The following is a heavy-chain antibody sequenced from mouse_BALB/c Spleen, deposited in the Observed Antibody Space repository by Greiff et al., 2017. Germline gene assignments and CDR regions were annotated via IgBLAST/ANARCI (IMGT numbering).Heavy chain of an antibody. J-gene: IGHJ2*01. CDR2: ISYDGSN. D-gene: IGHD2-2*01. Sequence: EVQLQESGPGLVKPSQSLSLTCSVTGYSITSGYYWNWIRQFPGNKLEWMGYISYDGSNNYNPSLKNRISITRDTSKNQFFLKLNSVTTEDTATYYCARGGYDGGIYWGQGTTLTVSS. CDR3: ARGGYDGGIY. V-gene: IGHV3-6*02. CDR1: GYSITSGYY.